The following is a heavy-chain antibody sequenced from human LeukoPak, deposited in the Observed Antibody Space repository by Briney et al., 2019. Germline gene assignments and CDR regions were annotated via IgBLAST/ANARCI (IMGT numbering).Heavy chain of an antibody. CDR1: GYSFTSYW. Sequence: ESLKISCKGSGYSFTSYWIGWVRQMPGKGLEWMGIIYPGDSDTRYSPSFQGQVTISADKSISTAYLQWSSLKASDTAMYYCARHGDKHYYYYYGMDVWGQGTTVTVSS. CDR3: ARHGDKHYYYYYGMDV. V-gene: IGHV5-51*01. D-gene: IGHD2-21*02. J-gene: IGHJ6*02. CDR2: IYPGDSDT.